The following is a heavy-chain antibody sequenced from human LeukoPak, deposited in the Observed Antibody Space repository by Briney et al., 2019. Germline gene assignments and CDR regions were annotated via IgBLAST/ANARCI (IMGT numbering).Heavy chain of an antibody. Sequence: GGSLRLSCAASGFTFSDYSMNWVRQAPGKGLECVSYISSRSTTIQYADSVKGRFTISRDNAKNSLYLQINSLRDDDTAVYYCARGSAWYDYWGHGTLVTVSS. J-gene: IGHJ4*01. CDR2: ISSRSTTI. CDR1: GFTFSDYS. D-gene: IGHD6-19*01. V-gene: IGHV3-48*02. CDR3: ARGSAWYDY.